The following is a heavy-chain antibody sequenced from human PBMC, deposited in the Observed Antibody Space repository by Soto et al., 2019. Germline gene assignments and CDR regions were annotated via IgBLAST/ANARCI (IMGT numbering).Heavy chain of an antibody. CDR2: INHSGST. D-gene: IGHD3-10*01. Sequence: QVQLQQWGAGLLKPSETLSLTCAVSGGSFSGYYWSWIRQPPGKGLAWIGEINHSGSTNYNPSLKSRVTISVDSSKNQDSLKLSSVTATDTAVYYCARMDYNAFDYYYYGMDVWGQGTTVTVSS. CDR3: ARMDYNAFDYYYYGMDV. J-gene: IGHJ6*02. CDR1: GGSFSGYY. V-gene: IGHV4-34*01.